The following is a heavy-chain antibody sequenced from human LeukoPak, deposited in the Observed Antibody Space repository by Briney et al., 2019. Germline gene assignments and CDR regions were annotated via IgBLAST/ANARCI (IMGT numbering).Heavy chain of an antibody. Sequence: GGSLRLSCAASGFTFNKSWMTWVRQTPGKGLGWVANINADGRAEYYVDSVKGRFAISRDNAKSSVFLQMNNLRAEDTAVYYCAKWGSTWGFDNWGQGTLVTVSS. CDR1: GFTFNKSW. J-gene: IGHJ4*02. V-gene: IGHV3-7*01. D-gene: IGHD7-27*01. CDR2: INADGRAE. CDR3: AKWGSTWGFDN.